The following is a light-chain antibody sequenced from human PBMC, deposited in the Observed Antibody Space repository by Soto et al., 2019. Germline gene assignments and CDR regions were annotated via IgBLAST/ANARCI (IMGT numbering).Light chain of an antibody. Sequence: EIVMTQSPATLSVSPGEGATLSCRASRSVSGSLAWYQQKPGQAPRLLIYDASTRATGIPARFSGSGSGTEFTLTISNLQSEDFAVYFCQQYHNWPPITFGQGTRLEIK. V-gene: IGKV3D-15*01. CDR1: RSVSGS. CDR3: QQYHNWPPIT. J-gene: IGKJ5*01. CDR2: DAS.